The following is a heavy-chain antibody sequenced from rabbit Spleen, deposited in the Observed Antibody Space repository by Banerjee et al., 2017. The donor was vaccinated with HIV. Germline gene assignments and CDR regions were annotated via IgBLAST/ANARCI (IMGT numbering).Heavy chain of an antibody. CDR1: GFSFSSSYY. J-gene: IGHJ4*01. V-gene: IGHV1S45*01. Sequence: QEQLEESGGDLVKPGASLTLTCTASGFSFSSSYYMCWVRQAPGKGLEWIACIAGGSSGFTYSATWAKGRFTISKTSSTTVTLQMTSLTVADTATYFCARDAGSGHYIDAYFDLWGPGTLVTVS. CDR2: IAGGSSGFT. CDR3: ARDAGSGHYIDAYFDL. D-gene: IGHD8-1*01.